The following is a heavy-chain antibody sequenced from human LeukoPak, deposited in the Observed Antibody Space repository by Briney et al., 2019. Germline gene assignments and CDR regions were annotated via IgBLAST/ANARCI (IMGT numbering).Heavy chain of an antibody. D-gene: IGHD1-26*01. CDR2: ISAYNGNT. J-gene: IGHJ4*02. CDR3: ARDSSPSLVGATVFDY. Sequence: ASVKVSCKASGYTFTSYGISWVRRAPGQGLEWMGWISAYNGNTNYAQKLQGRVTMTTDTSTSTAYMELRSLRSDDTAVYYCARDSSPSLVGATVFDYWGQGTLVTVSS. CDR1: GYTFTSYG. V-gene: IGHV1-18*01.